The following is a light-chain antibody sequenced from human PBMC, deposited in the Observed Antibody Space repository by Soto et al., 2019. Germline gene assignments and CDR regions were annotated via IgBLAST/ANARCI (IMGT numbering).Light chain of an antibody. V-gene: IGKV3-11*01. Sequence: EIVLTQSPATLSVSPGERVTLSCRASQGIGSTLAWYRQQPGQAPGLLIYDSYIRATGVPARFSGTRSGTEFTLTISSLEPEDFAVYYCQQHANWPLTFGGGTKVDIK. CDR2: DSY. CDR3: QQHANWPLT. J-gene: IGKJ4*01. CDR1: QGIGST.